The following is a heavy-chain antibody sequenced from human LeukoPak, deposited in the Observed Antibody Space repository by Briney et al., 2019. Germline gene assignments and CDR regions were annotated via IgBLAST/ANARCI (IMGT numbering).Heavy chain of an antibody. Sequence: PGGSLRLSCVASGFTFSDYYMSWIRQAPGKGLEWVSYISHSSSTIYYADSVKGRFTISRDNAKNSLYLQMDSLRAEDTSVHYCARRGSSSGYYVSWGQGTLVTVPS. D-gene: IGHD3-22*01. J-gene: IGHJ4*02. CDR2: ISHSSSTI. V-gene: IGHV3-11*04. CDR3: ARRGSSSGYYVS. CDR1: GFTFSDYY.